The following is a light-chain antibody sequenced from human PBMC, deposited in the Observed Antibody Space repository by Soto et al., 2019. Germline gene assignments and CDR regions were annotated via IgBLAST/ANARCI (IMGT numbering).Light chain of an antibody. V-gene: IGLV2-23*01. CDR3: YSYAGENLYV. Sequence: QSALTQPASVSASPGQSITIPCTGTSSDVGSYNLVSWFQQHPGKVPKLLIYEGTKRPSWLSDRFSGSKSGTTASLTISGLQAEDEAHYYCYSYAGENLYVFGTGTKVTVL. CDR1: SSDVGSYNL. CDR2: EGT. J-gene: IGLJ1*01.